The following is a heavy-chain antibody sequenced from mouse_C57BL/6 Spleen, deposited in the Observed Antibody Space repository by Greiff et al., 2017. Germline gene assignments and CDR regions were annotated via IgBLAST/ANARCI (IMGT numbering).Heavy chain of an antibody. V-gene: IGHV1-55*01. CDR3: ARSQDAPALGY. Sequence: QVQLKQPGAELVKPGASVKMSCKASGYTFTSYWITWVKQRPGQGLEWIGDIYPGSGSTNYNEKFKSKATLTVDTSSSTAYMQLSSLTSEDSAVYYCARSQDAPALGYWGQGASLTVSS. CDR1: GYTFTSYW. CDR2: IYPGSGST. J-gene: IGHJ4*01. D-gene: IGHD3-2*02.